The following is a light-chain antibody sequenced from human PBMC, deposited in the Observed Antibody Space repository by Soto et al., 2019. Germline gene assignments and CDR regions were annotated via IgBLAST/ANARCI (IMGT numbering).Light chain of an antibody. V-gene: IGKV1-6*01. CDR3: LQDSNYPRT. Sequence: AIQMTQSPSSLSASVGDRVTITCRASQDIKNELAWYQQELGKAPKLLIYAASSLKNGVPSRFSGSGSGTDFTLTISSLQPEDFATYYCLQDSNYPRTFGQGTKLEIK. J-gene: IGKJ2*01. CDR1: QDIKNE. CDR2: AAS.